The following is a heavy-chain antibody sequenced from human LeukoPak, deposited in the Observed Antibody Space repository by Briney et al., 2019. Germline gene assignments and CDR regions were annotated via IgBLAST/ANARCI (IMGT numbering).Heavy chain of an antibody. D-gene: IGHD2-8*01. J-gene: IGHJ4*02. Sequence: SETLSLTCAVYGGSFNTYYWTWIRQSPDKGLEWLGEVSHDGDTNVNASLRSRVAMSVDASKNKFSLKLTSVTAADTAVYFCARGPVALPNDRLSLFFDFWGQGNLVTVSS. V-gene: IGHV4-34*01. CDR2: VSHDGDT. CDR3: ARGPVALPNDRLSLFFDF. CDR1: GGSFNTYY.